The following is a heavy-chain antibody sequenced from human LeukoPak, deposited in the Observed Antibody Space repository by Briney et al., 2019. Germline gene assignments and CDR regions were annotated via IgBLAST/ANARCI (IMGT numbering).Heavy chain of an antibody. D-gene: IGHD6-19*01. Sequence: AGGSLRLSCAASGFTVSSNYMSWVRQAPGKGVEWVSVIYSGGSTYYADSVKGRFTISRDNSKNTLYLQMNSLRAEDTAVYYCAREESSVHLMSAFDIWGQGTMVTVSS. CDR3: AREESSVHLMSAFDI. V-gene: IGHV3-66*01. CDR1: GFTVSSNY. J-gene: IGHJ3*02. CDR2: IYSGGST.